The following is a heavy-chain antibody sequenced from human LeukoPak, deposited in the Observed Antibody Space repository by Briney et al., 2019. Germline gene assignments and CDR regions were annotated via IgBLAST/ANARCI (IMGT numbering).Heavy chain of an antibody. Sequence: GGSLRLSYAASGFTFSSYAMSWVRQAPGKGLEWVSGIIDSGDITYYANSVKGRFTISRDNSKNTLYLQMNSLRAEDTAVYYCAKVYNWNDPTDYWGQGTLVTVSS. CDR2: IIDSGDIT. J-gene: IGHJ4*02. D-gene: IGHD1-1*01. CDR1: GFTFSSYA. V-gene: IGHV3-23*01. CDR3: AKVYNWNDPTDY.